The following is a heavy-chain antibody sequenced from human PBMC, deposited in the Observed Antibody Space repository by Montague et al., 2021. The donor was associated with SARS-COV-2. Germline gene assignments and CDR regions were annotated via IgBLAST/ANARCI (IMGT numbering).Heavy chain of an antibody. J-gene: IGHJ2*01. D-gene: IGHD5-24*01. CDR2: IYYSGST. CDR3: ARDGYNAHQNYWYFDL. CDR1: GGSISTYY. Sequence: SETLSLTCTVSGGSISTYYWSWIRQPPGKGLEWIWYIYYSGSTNYSPSLKSRVTISVDTSKNQFSLKLSSVTAADTAVYYCARDGYNAHQNYWYFDLWGRGTLVTVSS. V-gene: IGHV4-59*12.